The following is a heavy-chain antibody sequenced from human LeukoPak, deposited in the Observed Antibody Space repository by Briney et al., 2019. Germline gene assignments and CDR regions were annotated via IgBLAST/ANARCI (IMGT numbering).Heavy chain of an antibody. CDR2: ISGYNGHP. CDR1: GYTFTGYY. V-gene: IGHV1-18*04. J-gene: IGHJ4*02. Sequence: ASVKVSCKASGYTFTGYYMHWVRQAPGQGLEWMGWISGYNGHPNYAEKLQGRVTMTTDTSTSTAYMELRSLRSDDTAVFYCARESQIRYYYDRSGYYYGALDYWGQGSLVTVSS. CDR3: ARESQIRYYYDRSGYYYGALDY. D-gene: IGHD3-22*01.